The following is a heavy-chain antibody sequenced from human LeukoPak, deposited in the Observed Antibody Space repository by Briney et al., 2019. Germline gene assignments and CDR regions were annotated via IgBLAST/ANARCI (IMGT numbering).Heavy chain of an antibody. Sequence: GGSLRLSCAASGFTFSNYGMHWVRQAPGKGLEWVAVISYDGGNRYYADSMRGRFTISRDNSKNTLYLQMNSLRAEDTAVYYCARAHINYYDSSGYYALDYWGQGTLVTVSS. CDR1: GFTFSNYG. D-gene: IGHD3-22*01. CDR2: ISYDGGNR. J-gene: IGHJ4*02. V-gene: IGHV3-30*03. CDR3: ARAHINYYDSSGYYALDY.